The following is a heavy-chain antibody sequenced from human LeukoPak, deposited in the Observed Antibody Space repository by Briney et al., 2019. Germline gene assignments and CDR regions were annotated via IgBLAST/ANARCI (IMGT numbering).Heavy chain of an antibody. CDR3: ARDSGYGDPFDY. CDR1: GGSISSYY. Sequence: SETLSLTCTVSGGSISSYYWSWIRQPPGKGLEWIGYIYYSGSTNYNPSLKSRVTISVDTSKNQFSLKLSSVTAADTAVYYCARDSGYGDPFDYWGQGTLVTVSS. V-gene: IGHV4-59*01. CDR2: IYYSGST. J-gene: IGHJ4*02. D-gene: IGHD5-18*01.